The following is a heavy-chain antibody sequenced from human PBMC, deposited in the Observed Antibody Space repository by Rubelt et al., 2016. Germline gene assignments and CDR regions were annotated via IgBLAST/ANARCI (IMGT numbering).Heavy chain of an antibody. CDR1: GFTFSSFA. D-gene: IGHD6-19*01. V-gene: IGHV3-72*01. CDR3: ARAYSSAWYSPGY. Sequence: GGLVQPGGSLRLSCAASGFTFSSFAMSWVRQAPGKGLEWIGRTRNKANSYTTDYAASVKGRFTISRDDSKSSVYLQMSSLRTEDTAVYYCARAYSSAWYSPGYWGQGTLVTVSS. J-gene: IGHJ4*02. CDR2: TRNKANSYTT.